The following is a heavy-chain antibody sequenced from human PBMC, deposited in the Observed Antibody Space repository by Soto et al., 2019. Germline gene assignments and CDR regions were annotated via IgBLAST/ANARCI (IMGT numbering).Heavy chain of an antibody. D-gene: IGHD4-4*01. CDR2: IFSNDEN. CDR1: GFSLSNARMG. J-gene: IGHJ6*03. CDR3: ARGFYSHYYYYYYMDV. Sequence: QVTLKESGPVLVKPTETLTLTCTVSGFSLSNARMGVSWIRQPPGKALEWLAHIFSNDENSYSTSLKRRLTISKDTSKSQVVLTMTNMDPVDTATSYCARGFYSHYYYYYYMDVWGKGTTVTVSS. V-gene: IGHV2-26*01.